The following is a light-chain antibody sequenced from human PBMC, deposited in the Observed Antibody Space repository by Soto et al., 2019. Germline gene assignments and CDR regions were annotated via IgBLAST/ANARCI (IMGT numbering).Light chain of an antibody. CDR2: DIF. CDR1: QIVSDN. Sequence: PEVRAALSCRASQIVSDNYLAWYQQKPGQAPRLVIYDIFTRATGVPTRISGGGSGTEFTLTISTLQSEDFAVYYCQQYNNWWTFGQGTKVDIK. J-gene: IGKJ1*01. V-gene: IGKV3D-15*01. CDR3: QQYNNWWT.